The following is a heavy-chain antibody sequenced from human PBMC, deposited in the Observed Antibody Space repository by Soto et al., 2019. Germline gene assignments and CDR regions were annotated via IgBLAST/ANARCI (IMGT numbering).Heavy chain of an antibody. J-gene: IGHJ5*02. CDR3: ARIVVAVNWFDP. CDR1: GGSISSGDYY. V-gene: IGHV4-30-4*01. D-gene: IGHD3-22*01. CDR2: IYYSGST. Sequence: SETLSLTCTVSGGSISSGDYYWSWIRQPPGKGLEWIGYIYYSGSTYYNPSLKSRVTISVDTSKNQFSLKLSSATAADTAVYYCARIVVAVNWFDPWGQGTLVTVSS.